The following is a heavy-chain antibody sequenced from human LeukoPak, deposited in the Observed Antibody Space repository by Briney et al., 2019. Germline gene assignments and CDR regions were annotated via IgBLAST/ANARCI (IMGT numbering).Heavy chain of an antibody. CDR3: ARSYDTNFDY. J-gene: IGHJ4*02. CDR2: IYFSGNT. D-gene: IGHD3-3*01. CDR1: GGSIRSYY. Sequence: DTLSLTCTVSGGSIRSYYWSWIRQPPGKGLEWIGYIYFSGNTSYNPSLKSRVTISVDRSKNQFSLKLSSVAAADTAVYYCARSYDTNFDYWGQGTLVTVSS. V-gene: IGHV4-59*07.